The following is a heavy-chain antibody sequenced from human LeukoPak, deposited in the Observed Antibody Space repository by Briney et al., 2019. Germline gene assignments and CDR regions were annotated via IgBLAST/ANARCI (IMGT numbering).Heavy chain of an antibody. Sequence: GASVKVSCTASGGTFSSYAISWVRQAPGQGLEWMGGIIPIFGTANYAQKFQGRVTITADESTSTAYMELSSLRSEDTAVYYCARDRPNTMVRGVSDYYYGMDVWGKGTTVTVSS. CDR3: ARDRPNTMVRGVSDYYYGMDV. CDR1: GGTFSSYA. CDR2: IIPIFGTA. J-gene: IGHJ6*04. V-gene: IGHV1-69*01. D-gene: IGHD3-10*01.